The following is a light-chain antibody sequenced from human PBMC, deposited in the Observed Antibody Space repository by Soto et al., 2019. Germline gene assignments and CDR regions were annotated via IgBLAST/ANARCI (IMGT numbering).Light chain of an antibody. J-gene: IGLJ3*02. CDR3: SSYAGSNNLV. Sequence: QSVLTQPPSASGSPGQSVTISCTGTSSDVGGYNYVSWYQQHPGKAPKLMIYEVSKRPSGVPDRFSGSKSGNTASLTVSGLQDEDEAYYYCSSYAGSNNLVFGGGTKVTVL. CDR2: EVS. V-gene: IGLV2-8*01. CDR1: SSDVGGYNY.